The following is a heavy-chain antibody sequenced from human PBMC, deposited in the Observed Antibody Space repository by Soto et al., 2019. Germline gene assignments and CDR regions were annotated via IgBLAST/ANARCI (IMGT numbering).Heavy chain of an antibody. CDR1: RVTFRSYA. V-gene: IGHV1-69*13. D-gene: IGHD5-18*01. J-gene: IGHJ4*02. CDR2: IIPIFGTA. CDR3: AVDTDDY. Sequence: ASVEVFCKASRVTFRSYAISWVRQAPGQGLEWMGGIIPIFGTANYAQKFPGRVTITADESTSTAYMELSSLRSEDTAVYYCAVDTDDYWGQGTLVTVSS.